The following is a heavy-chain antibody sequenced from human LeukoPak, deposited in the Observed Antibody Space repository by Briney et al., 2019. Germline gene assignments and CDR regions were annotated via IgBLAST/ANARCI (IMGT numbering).Heavy chain of an antibody. CDR2: ISSSSSYI. CDR3: ARPPPGATDAFDI. Sequence: PGGSLRLSCAASGFTFSSYSMNWVRQAPGKGLEWVSSISSSSSYICYADSVKGRFTISRDNAKNSLYLQMNSLRAEDTAVYYCARPPPGATDAFDIWGQGTMVTVSS. J-gene: IGHJ3*02. D-gene: IGHD1-26*01. V-gene: IGHV3-21*01. CDR1: GFTFSSYS.